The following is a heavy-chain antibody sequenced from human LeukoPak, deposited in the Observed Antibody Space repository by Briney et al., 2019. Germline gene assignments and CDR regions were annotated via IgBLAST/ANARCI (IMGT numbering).Heavy chain of an antibody. CDR3: VRDRWPGLGDF. Sequence: GGSLRLSCAVSGFTVSENYMSWVRQAPGKGREWVSTIYSGGLTYYADPVKGKFTISRDNSKNTLYLQMSSLRAEDTAVYYCVRDRWPGLGDFWGQGTTVTVSS. D-gene: IGHD6-19*01. CDR1: GFTVSENY. V-gene: IGHV3-66*01. J-gene: IGHJ6*02. CDR2: IYSGGLT.